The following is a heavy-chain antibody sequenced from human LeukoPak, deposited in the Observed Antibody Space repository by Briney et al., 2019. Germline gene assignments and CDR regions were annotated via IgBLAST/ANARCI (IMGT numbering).Heavy chain of an antibody. J-gene: IGHJ4*02. CDR2: IRSKAYVGAT. D-gene: IGHD3-9*01. Sequence: GGSLRLSCTASGFAFSDYAMNWFRQAPGKGLEWVGFIRSKAYVGATEYAASVKGRFTISRDDSKSIAYLQMNSLKTEDTAVYYCGGGLTLNDYWGQGTLVTVSS. V-gene: IGHV3-49*03. CDR3: GGGLTLNDY. CDR1: GFAFSDYA.